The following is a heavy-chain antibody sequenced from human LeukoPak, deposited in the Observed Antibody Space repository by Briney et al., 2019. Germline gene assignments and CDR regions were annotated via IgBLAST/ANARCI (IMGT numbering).Heavy chain of an antibody. V-gene: IGHV3-9*01. CDR2: ISWNSGSI. J-gene: IGHJ3*02. CDR1: GFTFDDYA. Sequence: GRSLRLSCAASGFTFDDYAMHWVRQAPGKGLEWVSGISWNSGSIGYADSVKGRFTISRDNAKNSLYLQMNSLRAEDTALYYCAKAFNDYGAGAFDNWGQGTMVTVSS. D-gene: IGHD4-17*01. CDR3: AKAFNDYGAGAFDN.